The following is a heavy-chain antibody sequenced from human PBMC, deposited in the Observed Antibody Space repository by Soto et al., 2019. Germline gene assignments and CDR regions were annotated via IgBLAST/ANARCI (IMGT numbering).Heavy chain of an antibody. J-gene: IGHJ4*02. Sequence: PGGSLRLSCAASGFTFSSYGMHWVRQAPGKGLEWVAVISYDGSNKYYADSVKGRFTISRDNSKNTLYMQMNSLRAEDTAVYYCAKDYDSRDTAMGDWGQGTLVIVSS. D-gene: IGHD5-18*01. CDR3: AKDYDSRDTAMGD. V-gene: IGHV3-30*18. CDR1: GFTFSSYG. CDR2: ISYDGSNK.